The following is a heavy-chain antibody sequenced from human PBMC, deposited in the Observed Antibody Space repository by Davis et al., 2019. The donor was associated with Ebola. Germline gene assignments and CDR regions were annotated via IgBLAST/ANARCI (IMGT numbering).Heavy chain of an antibody. V-gene: IGHV4-30-4*01. Sequence: PSETLSLTCTVSGGSISSGDYYWSWIRQPPGKGLEWIGYIYCSGSTYYNPSLKSRVTISVDRSKNQFSLKLSSVTAADTAVYYCARGRETTVTTCWFDPWGQGTLVTVSS. D-gene: IGHD4-11*01. CDR3: ARGRETTVTTCWFDP. J-gene: IGHJ5*02. CDR2: IYCSGST. CDR1: GGSISSGDYY.